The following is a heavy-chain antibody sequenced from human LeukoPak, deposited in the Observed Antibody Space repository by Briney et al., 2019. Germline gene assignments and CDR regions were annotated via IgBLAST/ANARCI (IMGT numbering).Heavy chain of an antibody. CDR1: GAYMSNYY. CDR2: LHASEST. V-gene: IGHV4-4*07. Sequence: PPETLSLTCSVSGAYMSNYYWTWVRQSAAQGLEWIGRLHASESTIYNPSLKSRVTMSLDTSKDQLSLTLTSVTAADSAMYYCASLSSGAGFDVWGQGTVVTVSS. D-gene: IGHD3-22*01. J-gene: IGHJ3*01. CDR3: ASLSSGAGFDV.